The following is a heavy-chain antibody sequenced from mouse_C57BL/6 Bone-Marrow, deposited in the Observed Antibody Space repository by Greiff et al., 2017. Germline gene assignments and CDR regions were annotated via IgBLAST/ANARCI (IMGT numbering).Heavy chain of an antibody. CDR1: GYTFTSYG. D-gene: IGHD1-1*01. Sequence: QVQLQQSGAELARPGASVKLSCKASGYTFTSYGISWVKQRTGQGLEWIGEIYPRSGNTYYNEKFKGNATLTADKSYSTAYMELLSLTSEDSAVYFCARRGAYYGSSLDYWGQGTTLTVSS. CDR2: IYPRSGNT. CDR3: ARRGAYYGSSLDY. V-gene: IGHV1-81*01. J-gene: IGHJ2*01.